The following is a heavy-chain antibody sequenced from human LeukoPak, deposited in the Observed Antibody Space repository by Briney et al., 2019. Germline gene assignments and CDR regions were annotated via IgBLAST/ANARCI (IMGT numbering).Heavy chain of an antibody. J-gene: IGHJ4*02. CDR3: ARDSYDILTGYCDY. CDR1: GYTFTGYY. V-gene: IGHV1-2*02. CDR2: ISGGT. D-gene: IGHD3-9*01. Sequence: ASVKVSCKASGYTFTGYYIHWVRQAPGQGLEWMGWISGGTNYAQKFQGRVTMTRDTSISTAYMELSRLRSDDTAVYYCARDSYDILTGYCDYWGQGTLVTASS.